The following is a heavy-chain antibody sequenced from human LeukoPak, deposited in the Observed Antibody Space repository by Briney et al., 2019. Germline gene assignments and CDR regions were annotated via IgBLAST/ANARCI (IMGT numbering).Heavy chain of an antibody. D-gene: IGHD2-2*01. CDR2: ILHNGAT. Sequence: SETLSLTCGVYGYSFTNHFWIWLRQPPGKGLEWIGEILHNGATNYNPSPKSRVTISVDTSKNQFFLKLSSVTAADTAVYYWARGPAAIHPWGQGTLVPVSS. CDR3: ARGPAAIHP. CDR1: GYSFTNHF. V-gene: IGHV4-34*12. J-gene: IGHJ4*02.